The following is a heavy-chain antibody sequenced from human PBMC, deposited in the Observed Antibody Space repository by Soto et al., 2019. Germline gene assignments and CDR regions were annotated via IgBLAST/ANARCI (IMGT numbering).Heavy chain of an antibody. D-gene: IGHD6-13*01. J-gene: IGHJ6*02. CDR2: RSYDGSNK. Sequence: QVQLVESGGGVVQPGRSLRLSCAASGFTFSSYAMHWVRQAPGKGLEWVAVRSYDGSNKYYADSVKGRFTISRDNSKNTLYLQMNSLRAEDTAVYYCARGGAAAGTYYYYGMDVWGHGTTVTVSS. CDR1: GFTFSSYA. CDR3: ARGGAAAGTYYYYGMDV. V-gene: IGHV3-30-3*01.